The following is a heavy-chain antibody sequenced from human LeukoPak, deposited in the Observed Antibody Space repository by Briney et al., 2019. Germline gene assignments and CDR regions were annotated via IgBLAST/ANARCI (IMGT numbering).Heavy chain of an antibody. CDR1: GGTFSSYA. V-gene: IGHV1-69*04. Sequence: ASVKVSCKASGGTFSSYAISRVRQAPGQGLEWMGRIIPILGIANYAQKFQGRVTITADKSTSTAYMELSSLRSEDTAVYYCASRVPDSSGYYSFDYWGQGTLVTVSS. D-gene: IGHD3-22*01. CDR3: ASRVPDSSGYYSFDY. J-gene: IGHJ4*02. CDR2: IIPILGIA.